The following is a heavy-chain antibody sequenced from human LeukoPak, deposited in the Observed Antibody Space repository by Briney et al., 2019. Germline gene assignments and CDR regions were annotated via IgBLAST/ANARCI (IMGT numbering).Heavy chain of an antibody. D-gene: IGHD6-6*01. Sequence: PGGSLRLSCAASGFIVSTNYMSWVRQAPGKGLEWVSVIYSGGSTKYADSVKGRFTISRDNAKNSLYLQMNSLRAEDTAMYYCARNIAARRSDAFDIWGQGTMVTVSS. CDR2: IYSGGST. CDR3: ARNIAARRSDAFDI. V-gene: IGHV3-53*01. CDR1: GFIVSTNY. J-gene: IGHJ3*02.